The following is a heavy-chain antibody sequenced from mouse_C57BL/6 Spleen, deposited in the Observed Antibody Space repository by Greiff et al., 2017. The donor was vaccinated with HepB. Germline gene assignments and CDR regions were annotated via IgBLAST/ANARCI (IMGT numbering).Heavy chain of an antibody. CDR3: AREDYYGSSPWFAY. J-gene: IGHJ3*01. D-gene: IGHD1-1*01. Sequence: EVKLVESGPGMVKPSQSLSLTCTVTGYSITSGYDWHWIRHFPGNKLEWMGYISYSGSTNYNPSLKSRISITHDTSKNHFFLKLNSVTTEDTATYYCAREDYYGSSPWFAYWGQGTLVTVSA. CDR1: GYSITSGYD. V-gene: IGHV3-1*01. CDR2: ISYSGST.